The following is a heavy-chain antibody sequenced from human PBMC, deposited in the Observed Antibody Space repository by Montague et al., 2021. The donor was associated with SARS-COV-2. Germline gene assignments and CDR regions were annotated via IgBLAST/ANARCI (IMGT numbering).Heavy chain of an antibody. CDR1: GFTFSSYA. J-gene: IGHJ4*02. CDR3: AKDGDTYYYRLGSFFFFDY. CDR2: IYSGGSST. D-gene: IGHD3-10*01. V-gene: IGHV3-23*03. Sequence: SLRLSCAASGFTFSSYAMSWVRQAPGKGLEWVSVIYSGGSSTYYADSVKGRFTISRDDSKNTLYLQMNSLRAEDTAVYYCAKDGDTYYYRLGSFFFFDYWGQGTLVTVSS.